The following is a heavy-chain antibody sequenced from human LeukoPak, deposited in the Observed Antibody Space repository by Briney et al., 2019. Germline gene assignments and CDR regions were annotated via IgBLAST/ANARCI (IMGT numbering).Heavy chain of an antibody. J-gene: IGHJ3*02. V-gene: IGHV6-1*01. CDR3: ARDADWAYDAFDI. CDR2: TYYRSKWIN. CDR1: GDSVSVKSDV. Sequence: KSSQTLSLTCAISGDSVSVKSDVWNWIRQSPSRGLEWLGRTYYRSKWINDYATSVKSRIIISPDTSKNRFSLHLNSVTPEDTAVYYCARDADWAYDAFDIWGQGTMVTVSS. D-gene: IGHD3-9*01.